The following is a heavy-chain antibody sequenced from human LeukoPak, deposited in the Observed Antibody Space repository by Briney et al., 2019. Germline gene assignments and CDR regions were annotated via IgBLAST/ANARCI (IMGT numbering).Heavy chain of an antibody. CDR1: GFTFSGYA. Sequence: GGSLRLSCAGSGFTFSGYAMSWVRQAPGKGVEWVSAISHSSSGTYYVDSVKGRFTISRDNSKNTLYMQMNSLRAEDTALYYCAREGLGYPDYYSMDVWGKGTTVTVSS. CDR2: ISHSSSGT. CDR3: AREGLGYPDYYSMDV. J-gene: IGHJ6*03. D-gene: IGHD6-13*01. V-gene: IGHV3-23*01.